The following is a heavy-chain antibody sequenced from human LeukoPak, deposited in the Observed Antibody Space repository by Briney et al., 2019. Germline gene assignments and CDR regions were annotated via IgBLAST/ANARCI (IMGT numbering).Heavy chain of an antibody. CDR2: IYYSGST. CDR1: GGSISSYY. J-gene: IGHJ6*03. V-gene: IGHV4-59*01. D-gene: IGHD6-13*01. Sequence: PSETLSLTCTVSGGSISSYYWSWIRQPPGKGLEWIGYIYYSGSTNYNPSLKSRVTISVDTSKNQFSLKLSSVTAADTAVYYCARVRYSSSWYAFYYYYMDVWGKGTTVTISS. CDR3: ARVRYSSSWYAFYYYYMDV.